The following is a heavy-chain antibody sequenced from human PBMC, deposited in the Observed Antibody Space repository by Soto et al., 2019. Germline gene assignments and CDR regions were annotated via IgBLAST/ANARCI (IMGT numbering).Heavy chain of an antibody. CDR2: ISAYKRNA. CDR1: GYSFTSYG. D-gene: IGHD3-10*01. J-gene: IGHJ6*01. V-gene: IGHV1-18*04. Sequence: ASVKVSCKAAGYSFTSYGISWVRQAPGQGLEWMGWISAYKRNANYAQNVRDRVTMTTDTSTSTGYMERRSLRSDATAVYFCARGQRSQAHPYYYYGLDVWGLGTAVTVSS. CDR3: ARGQRSQAHPYYYYGLDV.